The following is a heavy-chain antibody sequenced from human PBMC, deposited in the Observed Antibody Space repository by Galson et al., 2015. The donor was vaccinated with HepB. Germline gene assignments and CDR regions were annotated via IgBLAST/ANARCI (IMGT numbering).Heavy chain of an antibody. V-gene: IGHV7-4-1*02. Sequence: SVKVSCKASGYTFTSYAMNWVRQVPGQGLEWMGWINTNTGNPTYAQGFTGRFVFTLDTSVSTAYLQISSLKAEDTAVYYCARDFYNDSSGLKLDYWGQGTLVTVSS. CDR3: ARDFYNDSSGLKLDY. J-gene: IGHJ4*02. CDR2: INTNTGNP. CDR1: GYTFTSYA. D-gene: IGHD3-22*01.